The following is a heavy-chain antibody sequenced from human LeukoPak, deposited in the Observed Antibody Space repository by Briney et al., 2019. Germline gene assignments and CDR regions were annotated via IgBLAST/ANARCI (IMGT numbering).Heavy chain of an antibody. CDR2: INPSGGST. CDR3: ARDGGFLEWFPSAEYFDY. V-gene: IGHV1-46*03. D-gene: IGHD3-3*01. Sequence: ASVKVSCKASGYTFTSYYMHWVRQAPGQGLEWMGIINPSGGSTSYAQKFQGRVTMTRDTSTSTVYMELSSLRSEDTAVYYCARDGGFLEWFPSAEYFDYWGQGTLVTAFS. CDR1: GYTFTSYY. J-gene: IGHJ4*02.